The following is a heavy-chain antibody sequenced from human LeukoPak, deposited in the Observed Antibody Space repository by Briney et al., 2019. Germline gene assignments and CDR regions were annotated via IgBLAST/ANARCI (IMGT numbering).Heavy chain of an antibody. CDR3: ARDLALRGYSYVWFDP. D-gene: IGHD5-18*01. CDR2: ISAYNGNT. CDR1: GYTFTGYY. V-gene: IGHV1-18*04. J-gene: IGHJ5*02. Sequence: ASVKVSCKASGYTFTGYYMHWVRQAPGQGLEWMGWISAYNGNTNYAQKLQGRVTMTTDTSTSTAYMELRSLRSDDTAVYYCARDLALRGYSYVWFDPWGLGTLVTVSS.